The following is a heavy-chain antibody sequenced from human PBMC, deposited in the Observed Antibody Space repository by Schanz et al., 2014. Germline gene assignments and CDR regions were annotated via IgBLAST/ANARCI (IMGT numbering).Heavy chain of an antibody. CDR3: TTDWHLDSSGNSRIDY. V-gene: IGHV3-15*05. CDR1: GFTFNGAY. CDR2: ILFKTDGGPET. D-gene: IGHD3-22*01. Sequence: EIHLVESGGGLVMPGGSLRLSCAASGFTFNGAYMTWVRQAPGKGLEWVARILFKTDGGPETDYATPVKGRFTISRHDLENMLFLQMNSLEIEDTAVYWCTTDWHLDSSGNSRIDYWGQGTLVTVSS. J-gene: IGHJ4*02.